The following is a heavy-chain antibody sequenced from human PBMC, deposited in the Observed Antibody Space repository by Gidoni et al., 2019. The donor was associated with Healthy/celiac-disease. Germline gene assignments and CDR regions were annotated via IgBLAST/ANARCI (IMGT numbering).Heavy chain of an antibody. CDR1: GFTFSSYS. CDR3: ARDHLSAYSRQGTPHMY. J-gene: IGHJ4*02. D-gene: IGHD6-13*01. V-gene: IGHV3-21*01. Sequence: EVQLVESGGGLVKPGGSLRLSCAASGFTFSSYSMNWVRQAPGKGLEWVSSISSSSSYIYYADSVKGRFTISRDNAKNSLYLQMNSLRAEDTAVYYCARDHLSAYSRQGTPHMYWGQGTLVTVSS. CDR2: ISSSSSYI.